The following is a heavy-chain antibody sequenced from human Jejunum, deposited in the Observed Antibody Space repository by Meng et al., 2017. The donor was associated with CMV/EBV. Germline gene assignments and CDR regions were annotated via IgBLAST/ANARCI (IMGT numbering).Heavy chain of an antibody. V-gene: IGHV1-69*15. CDR2: IAPAFGTP. D-gene: IGHD2-21*02. CDR3: ARECLAGACYSSGLVA. Sequence: VQRVQAGPEVKKPGSSVKVPCKASGGTFSRDTITWVRQAPGQGLQWMGRIAPAFGTPNYAQQFQGRVSITADESTSTVYMELNSLISEDTALYYCARECLAGACYSSGLVAWGQGTLVTVSS. J-gene: IGHJ5*02. CDR1: GGTFSRDT.